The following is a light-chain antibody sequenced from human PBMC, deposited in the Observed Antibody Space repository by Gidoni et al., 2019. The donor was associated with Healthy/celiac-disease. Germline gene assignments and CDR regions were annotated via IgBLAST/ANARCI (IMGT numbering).Light chain of an antibody. CDR3: SSYTSSSTPVV. J-gene: IGLJ2*01. CDR1: SSDVGGYNY. Sequence: QSALTHPSSLSGSPGQSITISCTGTSSDVGGYNYVSWYQQHPGKAPKLMIYEVSNRPSGVSNRFSGSKSGNTASLTISGLQAEDEADYYCSSYTSSSTPVVFGGGTKLTVL. V-gene: IGLV2-14*01. CDR2: EVS.